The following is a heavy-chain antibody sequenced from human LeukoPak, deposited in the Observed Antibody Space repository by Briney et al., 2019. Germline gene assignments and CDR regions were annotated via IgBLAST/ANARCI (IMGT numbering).Heavy chain of an antibody. CDR3: ARRPYCGGDCLYGMDV. V-gene: IGHV1-69*13. J-gene: IGHJ6*02. Sequence: SVKVSCKASGYIFTTHYMHWVRQAPGQGLEWIGGIIPIFGTANYAQKFQGRVTVTADESTSTAYMELSSLRSEDTAVYYCARRPYCGGDCLYGMDVWGQGTTVTVSS. CDR1: GYIFTTHY. CDR2: IIPIFGTA. D-gene: IGHD2-21*02.